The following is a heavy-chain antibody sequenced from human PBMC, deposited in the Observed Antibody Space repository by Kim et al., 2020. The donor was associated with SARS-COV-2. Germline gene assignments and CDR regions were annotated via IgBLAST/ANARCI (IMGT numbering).Heavy chain of an antibody. Sequence: GGSLRLSCAASGFTFSSYGMHWVRQAPGKGLEWVSVISYDGSNKYYADSVKGRFTISRDNSKNTLYLQMNSLRAEDTAVYYCAKDHYYGSGSYRAAEIDYWGQGTLVTVSS. D-gene: IGHD3-10*01. CDR2: ISYDGSNK. V-gene: IGHV3-30*18. CDR1: GFTFSSYG. CDR3: AKDHYYGSGSYRAAEIDY. J-gene: IGHJ4*02.